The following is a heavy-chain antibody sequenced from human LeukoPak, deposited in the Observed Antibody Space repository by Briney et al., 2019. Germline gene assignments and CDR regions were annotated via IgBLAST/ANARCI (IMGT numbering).Heavy chain of an antibody. CDR3: ARDRRNGTASGYLGY. J-gene: IGHJ4*02. CDR1: GESVSSNRAA. CDR2: TYYRSKWYD. Sequence: SQTLSLTCAILGESVSSNRAAWNWIRQSPLKDLEWLGRTYYRSKWYDDYAPSLKSRIIINPDTSKNQFSLQLNSVTPEDTAVYFCARDRRNGTASGYLGYWGQGTLVTVSS. V-gene: IGHV6-1*01. D-gene: IGHD6-13*01.